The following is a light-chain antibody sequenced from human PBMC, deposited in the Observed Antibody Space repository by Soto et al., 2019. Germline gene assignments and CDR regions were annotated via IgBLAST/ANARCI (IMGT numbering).Light chain of an antibody. V-gene: IGLV1-40*01. Sequence: QSVLTQPPSVSGAPGQRVTISCTGSSSNIWAGYDVQWYQQLPGAAPRLLIFGNTNRPSGVPDRFSGSRSGTSASLAISGLQAEDEADYYCQSYDISLSVSVVFGGGTKLTVL. CDR1: SSNIWAGYD. CDR2: GNT. CDR3: QSYDISLSVSVV. J-gene: IGLJ2*01.